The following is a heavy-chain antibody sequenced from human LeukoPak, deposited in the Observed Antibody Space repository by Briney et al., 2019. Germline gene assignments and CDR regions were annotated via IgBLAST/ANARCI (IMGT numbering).Heavy chain of an antibody. CDR1: GFTFSSYS. V-gene: IGHV3-21*01. D-gene: IGHD4-17*01. Sequence: GGSLRLSCAASGFTFSSYSMNWVRQAPGKGLEWVSSISSSSSYIYYADSVKGRFTISRDNAKNSLYLQMNSLRAEDTAVYYCARLTPVTTRSGGYYYYYGMDVWGQGTTVTVSS. CDR2: ISSSSSYI. J-gene: IGHJ6*02. CDR3: ARLTPVTTRSGGYYYYYGMDV.